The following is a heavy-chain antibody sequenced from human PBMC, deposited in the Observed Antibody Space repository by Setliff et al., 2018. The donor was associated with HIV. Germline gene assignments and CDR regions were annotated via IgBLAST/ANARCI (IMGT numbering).Heavy chain of an antibody. D-gene: IGHD6-19*01. CDR2: ISAYNGNT. CDR3: ARVPFRSAWFSGGHDAFDI. CDR1: GYMFSSYG. Sequence: GASVKVSCKTSGYMFSSYGISWVRQAPGQGLEWMAWISAYNGNTKSAQKFQGRVSMTTDTSTSTAYMEMRSLRSDDTAVYYCARVPFRSAWFSGGHDAFDIWGQGTMVTVSS. V-gene: IGHV1-18*01. J-gene: IGHJ3*02.